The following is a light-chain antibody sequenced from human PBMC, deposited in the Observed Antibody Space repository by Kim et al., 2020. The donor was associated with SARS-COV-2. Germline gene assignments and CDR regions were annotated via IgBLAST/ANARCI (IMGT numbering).Light chain of an antibody. Sequence: PGKRATLSCRASRSVSTKYLVWYQQKPGQAPRLLIYGTSNKATGTPDRFSGSGSGTDFALTISGLEPEDFAVYYCQQYGSSPPWTFGQGTKVDIK. CDR3: QQYGSSPPWT. J-gene: IGKJ1*01. CDR1: RSVSTKY. V-gene: IGKV3-20*01. CDR2: GTS.